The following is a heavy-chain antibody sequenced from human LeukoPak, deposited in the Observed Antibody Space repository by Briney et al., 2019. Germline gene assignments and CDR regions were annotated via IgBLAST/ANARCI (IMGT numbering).Heavy chain of an antibody. CDR3: AQRQGPMSGTYDYFDP. J-gene: IGHJ5*02. CDR1: GGSISGYY. V-gene: IGHV4-4*09. D-gene: IGHD1-26*01. Sequence: SETLSLTCTVSGGSISGYYWTWIRQPPGQGLEWIAYIHSNGYTNYNPSLRSRVAISVDPSKNQFSLTVAPVTAADTAIYYCAQRQGPMSGTYDYFDPWGQGALVTVSS. CDR2: IHSNGYT.